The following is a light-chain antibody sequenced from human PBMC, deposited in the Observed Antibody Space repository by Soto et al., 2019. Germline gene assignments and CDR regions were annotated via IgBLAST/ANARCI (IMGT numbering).Light chain of an antibody. CDR2: AAS. Sequence: DIQLTQSPSVLSASVGDRVTITCRASQGINSYLAWYQQKPGKVPKLLIYAASTVHSGVPSRFSGSGSGTEFTLTISSLQPEDFATYYCQQLNSYPRTFGQGTKVEIK. V-gene: IGKV1-9*01. CDR1: QGINSY. CDR3: QQLNSYPRT. J-gene: IGKJ1*01.